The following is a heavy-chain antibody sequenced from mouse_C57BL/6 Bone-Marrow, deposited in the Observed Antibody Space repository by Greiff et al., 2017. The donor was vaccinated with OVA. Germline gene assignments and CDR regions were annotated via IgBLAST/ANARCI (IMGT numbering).Heavy chain of an antibody. CDR2: INYDGSST. J-gene: IGHJ1*03. V-gene: IGHV5-16*01. D-gene: IGHD2-2*01. CDR3: ARERLRRGYWYFDV. Sequence: EVHLVESEGGLVQPGSSMKLSCTASGFTFSDYYMAWVRQVPEKGLEWVANINYDGSSTYYLDSLKSRFIISRDNAKNILYLQMSSLKSEDTATYYCARERLRRGYWYFDVWGTGTTVTVSS. CDR1: GFTFSDYY.